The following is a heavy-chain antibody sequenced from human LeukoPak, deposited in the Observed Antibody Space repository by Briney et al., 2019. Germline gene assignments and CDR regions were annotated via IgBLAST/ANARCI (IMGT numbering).Heavy chain of an antibody. Sequence: ASVKVSRKASGYTFTSYGISWVRQAPGQGLEWMGWISAYNGNTNYAQKLQGRVTMTTDTSTSTAYMELRSLRSDDTAVYYCARDSFIAVAAPNDYWAREPWSPSPQ. CDR1: GYTFTSYG. D-gene: IGHD6-19*01. CDR3: ARDSFIAVAAPNDY. CDR2: ISAYNGNT. V-gene: IGHV1-18*01. J-gene: IGHJ4*02.